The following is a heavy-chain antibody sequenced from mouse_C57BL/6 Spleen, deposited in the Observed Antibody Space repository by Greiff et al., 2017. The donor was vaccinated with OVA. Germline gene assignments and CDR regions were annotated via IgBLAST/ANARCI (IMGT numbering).Heavy chain of an antibody. CDR3: ARYGGYPYYAMDY. J-gene: IGHJ4*01. CDR2: INPSNGGT. V-gene: IGHV1-53*01. Sequence: QVQLQQPGTDLVKPGASVKLSCKASGYTFTSYWMHWVKQRPGQGLEWIGNINPSNGGTNYNEKFKSKATLTVDTSSSTAYMQLSSLTSEDSAVYYCARYGGYPYYAMDYWGQGTSVTVSS. D-gene: IGHD1-1*02. CDR1: GYTFTSYW.